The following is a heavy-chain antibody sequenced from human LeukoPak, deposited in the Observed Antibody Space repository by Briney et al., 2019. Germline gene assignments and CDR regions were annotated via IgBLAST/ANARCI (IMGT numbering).Heavy chain of an antibody. CDR1: GXSFSGYY. CDR3: ARDLLFDP. V-gene: IGHV4-59*01. J-gene: IGHJ5*02. Sequence: PSETLSLTCAVYGXSFSGYYGSWIRQPPGKGLEWIGYIYYSGSTNYNPSLKSRVTISVDTSKNQFSLKLSSVTAADTAVYYCARDLLFDPWGQGTLVTVSS. CDR2: IYYSGST.